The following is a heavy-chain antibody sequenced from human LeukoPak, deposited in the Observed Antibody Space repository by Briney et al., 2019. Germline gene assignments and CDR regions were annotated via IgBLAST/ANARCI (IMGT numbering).Heavy chain of an antibody. D-gene: IGHD3-16*01. CDR3: ANGAFRLYYIDV. J-gene: IGHJ6*03. Sequence: GGSLRLSCAASGFTFSNYWMHWVRQAPGKGLVWVSRINTDGSSTNYADSVKGRFTISRDNAKNTVYLQMNSLRAKDTAVYYCANGAFRLYYIDVWGKGTTVTVSS. CDR1: GFTFSNYW. CDR2: INTDGSST. V-gene: IGHV3-74*01.